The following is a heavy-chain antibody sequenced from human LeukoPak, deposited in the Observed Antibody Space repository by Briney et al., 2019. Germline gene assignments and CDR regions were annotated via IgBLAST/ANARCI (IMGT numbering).Heavy chain of an antibody. V-gene: IGHV1-69*13. CDR3: ARGRGAIVGSKRDAFDI. D-gene: IGHD2-21*01. J-gene: IGHJ3*02. Sequence: RASVKVSCKASGGTFSSYAISWVRQAPGQGLEWMGGIIPIFGTANYAQKFQGRVTITADESTSTAYMELSSLRSEDTAVYYCARGRGAIVGSKRDAFDIWGQGTMVTVSS. CDR1: GGTFSSYA. CDR2: IIPIFGTA.